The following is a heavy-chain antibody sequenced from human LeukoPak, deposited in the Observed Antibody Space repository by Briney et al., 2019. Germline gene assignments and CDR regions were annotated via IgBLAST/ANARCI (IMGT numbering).Heavy chain of an antibody. J-gene: IGHJ4*02. Sequence: GGSLRLSCAASGFTFSSCAMSWVRQAPGKGLEWVSAISGSGGSTYYADSVKCRFTISRGNSKNTLYLQMNSLRAEDTAVYYCAKGLTSYGSRSYYPNYFDYWGQGTLVTVSS. D-gene: IGHD3-10*01. CDR3: AKGLTSYGSRSYYPNYFDY. CDR1: GFTFSSCA. V-gene: IGHV3-23*01. CDR2: ISGSGGST.